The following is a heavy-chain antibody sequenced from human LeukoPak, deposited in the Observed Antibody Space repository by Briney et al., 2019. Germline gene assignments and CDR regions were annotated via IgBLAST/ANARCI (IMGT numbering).Heavy chain of an antibody. Sequence: PGGSLRLSCAASGFTFDDYGMSWVRQPPGKGLEWVSGIHWDGGSTGYADSVKGRFTISRDTAKNSLFLQMNSLRAEETALYYCARDLYSGATGQVRFDYWGRGTLVTVSS. CDR1: GFTFDDYG. J-gene: IGHJ4*02. V-gene: IGHV3-20*04. CDR3: ARDLYSGATGQVRFDY. D-gene: IGHD2-15*01. CDR2: IHWDGGST.